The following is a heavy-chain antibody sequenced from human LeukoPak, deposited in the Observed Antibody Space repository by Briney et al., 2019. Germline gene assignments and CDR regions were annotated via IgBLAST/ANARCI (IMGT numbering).Heavy chain of an antibody. D-gene: IGHD3-22*01. Sequence: SETLSLTCTVSGGSMSRYYWSWIRQPPGKGLEGIGYIHHSGYTNYNSSLKSRVTISVDTSKNQFSLKLNSVTAADTAVDYCARVETYDSSGYYFWFEPWARETWSQSPQ. CDR2: IHHSGYT. CDR1: GGSMSRYY. J-gene: IGHJ5*02. V-gene: IGHV4-59*01. CDR3: ARVETYDSSGYYFWFEP.